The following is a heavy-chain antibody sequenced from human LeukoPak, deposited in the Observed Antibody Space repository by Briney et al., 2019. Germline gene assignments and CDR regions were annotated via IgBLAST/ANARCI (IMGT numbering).Heavy chain of an antibody. V-gene: IGHV3-72*01. CDR2: INNKAKSYTT. CDR3: VRELISSSTIWRAFDM. Sequence: PGGSLSLSCAAYGFTFSDHYMDWVRQAPGQGREWVGRINNKAKSYTTEYAASVKGRFTISRDDSEYSLFLQMNSLKTEDTAVNYCVRELISSSTIWRAFDMWGQGTMVTVSA. CDR1: GFTFSDHY. D-gene: IGHD2-2*01. J-gene: IGHJ3*02.